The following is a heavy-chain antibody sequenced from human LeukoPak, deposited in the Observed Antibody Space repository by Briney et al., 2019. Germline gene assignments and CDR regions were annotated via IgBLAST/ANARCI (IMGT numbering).Heavy chain of an antibody. V-gene: IGHV3-23*01. CDR1: GFTFSSYA. D-gene: IGHD2-2*01. Sequence: PGGSLRLSCAASGFTFSSYAMSWVRQAPGKGLEWVSAISGSGGSTYYADSVKGRFTISRDNSKNTLYLQMNSLRAEDTAVYYCAKDRAYCSSTSCRLPPIAVAGTAIDYWGQETLVTVSS. CDR2: ISGSGGST. CDR3: AKDRAYCSSTSCRLPPIAVAGTAIDY. J-gene: IGHJ4*02.